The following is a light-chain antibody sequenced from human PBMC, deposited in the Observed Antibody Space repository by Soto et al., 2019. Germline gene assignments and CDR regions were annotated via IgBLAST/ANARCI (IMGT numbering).Light chain of an antibody. CDR2: EVS. J-gene: IGLJ2*01. V-gene: IGLV2-14*01. Sequence: QAVVTQPASMSGSPGQSITISCTGTSSDVGGYNYVSWYQQHPDRAPKLIIYEVSNRPSGVSIRFSGSKSANTASLTISGLQAEDEADYYCSSYSTTYTVLFGGGTKLIVL. CDR3: SSYSTTYTVL. CDR1: SSDVGGYNY.